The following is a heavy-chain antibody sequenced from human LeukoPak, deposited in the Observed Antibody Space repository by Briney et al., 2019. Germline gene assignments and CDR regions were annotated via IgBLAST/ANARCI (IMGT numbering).Heavy chain of an antibody. CDR3: AKSGYNRFDY. J-gene: IGHJ4*02. V-gene: IGHV3-23*01. CDR2: IRGSGSGSST. CDR1: GFTFSSSA. Sequence: GGSLRLSCAASGFTFSSSAMSWVRQAPGKGLEWVSTIRGSGSGSSTYYADSVKGRFTISRDNSKNTLYLQMNSLRAEDTAVYYCAKSGYNRFDYWGQGTLVTVSS. D-gene: IGHD5-24*01.